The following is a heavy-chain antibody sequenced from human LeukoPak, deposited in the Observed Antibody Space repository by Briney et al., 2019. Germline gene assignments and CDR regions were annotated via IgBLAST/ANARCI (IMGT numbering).Heavy chain of an antibody. Sequence: PGGSLRLSCAASGFTFSDYYMSWVRQAPGKGLEWVSAISGSGGSTYYADSVKGRFTISRDNSKNTLYLQMNSLRAEDTAVYYCAKGPDSSGWYAEYFQHWGQGTLVTVSS. CDR2: ISGSGGST. D-gene: IGHD6-19*01. CDR3: AKGPDSSGWYAEYFQH. CDR1: GFTFSDYY. J-gene: IGHJ1*01. V-gene: IGHV3-23*01.